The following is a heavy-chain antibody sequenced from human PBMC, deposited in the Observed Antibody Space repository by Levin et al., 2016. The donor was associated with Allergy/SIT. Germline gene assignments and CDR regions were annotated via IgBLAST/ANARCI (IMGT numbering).Heavy chain of an antibody. V-gene: IGHV3-7*03. D-gene: IGHD6-19*01. CDR1: GFTFSGYW. Sequence: GESLKISCAVSGFTFSGYWMCWVRQAPGKGLEWVANIKPDGSEEYYVDSVKGRFTISRDNAKNSLFLQMNSLSVEDTAVYYCARDWQCTHEYWGQGTLVTVSS. CDR3: ARDWQCTHEY. J-gene: IGHJ4*02. CDR2: IKPDGSEE.